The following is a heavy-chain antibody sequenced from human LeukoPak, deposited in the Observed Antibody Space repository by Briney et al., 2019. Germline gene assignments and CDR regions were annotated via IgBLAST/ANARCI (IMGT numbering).Heavy chain of an antibody. D-gene: IGHD3-3*01. Sequence: PSETLSLTCTVSGDSISSFYGTWIRQPAGKGLEWIGRIYTSGSTNYNPSLKSRVTMSVDTSNNHFSLMLRSVTAADTAVYYCASSWSDAGSASDYWGQGTLVTVSS. V-gene: IGHV4-4*07. CDR3: ASSWSDAGSASDY. J-gene: IGHJ4*02. CDR2: IYTSGST. CDR1: GDSISSFY.